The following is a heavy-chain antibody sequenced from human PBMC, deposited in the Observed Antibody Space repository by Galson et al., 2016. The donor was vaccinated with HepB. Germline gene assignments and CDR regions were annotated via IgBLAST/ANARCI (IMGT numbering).Heavy chain of an antibody. J-gene: IGHJ4*02. CDR1: GYTFTSYA. D-gene: IGHD6-19*01. Sequence: SVKVSCKASGYTFTSYALYWVRQAPGQGLEWVGWINAGTGNTRTPQRFQGRVTITRDISASAAYMEVSMLTSEDTAVYYCARPSRLYASGPYYFDHWGQGSLVTVS. CDR3: ARPSRLYASGPYYFDH. CDR2: INAGTGNT. V-gene: IGHV1-3*01.